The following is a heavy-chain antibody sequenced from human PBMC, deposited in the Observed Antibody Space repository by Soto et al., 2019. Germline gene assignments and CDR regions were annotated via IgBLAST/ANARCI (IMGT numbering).Heavy chain of an antibody. Sequence: QVQLVQSGAEVKKPGSSVKVSCKASGGTLSNYAFTWVRQAPGHGLEWMGGIIPIFNTANYAQRFQGSVTITADESTSTAYMELNSLRSEDTAVYYCARVRPTDYVGNYNNGMDVWGQGTPVTVSS. CDR2: IIPIFNTA. CDR3: ARVRPTDYVGNYNNGMDV. D-gene: IGHD4-17*01. V-gene: IGHV1-69*01. CDR1: GGTLSNYA. J-gene: IGHJ6*02.